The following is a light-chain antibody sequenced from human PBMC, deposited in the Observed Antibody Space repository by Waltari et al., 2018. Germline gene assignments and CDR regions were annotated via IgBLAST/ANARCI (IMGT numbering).Light chain of an antibody. J-gene: IGLJ2*01. V-gene: IGLV1-51*02. CDR2: EDN. Sequence: QSELTQPPSVSAAPGQKVTISCSGSSSNIGSNRVSWYQQFPGTAPKLLIYEDNRRPSGTPDRFSGSKSGTSATLDITGLQTGDEADYYCGTWDSSLTAGVFGGGTKLTVL. CDR1: SSNIGSNR. CDR3: GTWDSSLTAGV.